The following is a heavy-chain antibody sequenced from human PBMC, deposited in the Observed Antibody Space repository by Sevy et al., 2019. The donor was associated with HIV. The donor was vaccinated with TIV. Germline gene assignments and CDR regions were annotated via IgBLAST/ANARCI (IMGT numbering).Heavy chain of an antibody. D-gene: IGHD3-16*01. J-gene: IGHJ6*02. CDR2: ISFDGDNK. CDR3: AKGLSSIYPYSMDV. Sequence: GGSLRLSCEASGFSFSRYSMHWVRQVAGKGLEWVAVISFDGDNKYYSDSVRGRFAISRDNSENTMHLQMNNLRLDDTAVYYCAKGLSSIYPYSMDVWGQGTTVTVSS. CDR1: GFSFSRYS. V-gene: IGHV3-30*18.